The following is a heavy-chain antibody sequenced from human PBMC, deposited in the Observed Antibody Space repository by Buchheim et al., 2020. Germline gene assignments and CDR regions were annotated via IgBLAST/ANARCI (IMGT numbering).Heavy chain of an antibody. CDR1: GFTFSSYE. J-gene: IGHJ4*02. D-gene: IGHD3-22*01. CDR3: ARRGSYYDFFDF. CDR2: ISGSGGTK. Sequence: EVQLVESGGGLVQPGGSLRLSCAASGFTFSSYEMNWVRQAPGKGLEWVSYISGSGGTKNYADSVEGRFTISRDNAKSSLYLQMNSLRAEDTAVYYCARRGSYYDFFDFWGQGTL. V-gene: IGHV3-48*03.